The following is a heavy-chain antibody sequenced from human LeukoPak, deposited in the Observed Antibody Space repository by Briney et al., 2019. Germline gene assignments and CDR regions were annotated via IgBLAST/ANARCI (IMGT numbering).Heavy chain of an antibody. CDR1: GGSFSGYY. V-gene: IGHV4-31*11. CDR2: IYYSGST. Sequence: PSETLSLTCAVYGGSFSGYYWSWIRQHPGKGLEWIGYIYYSGSTYYNPSLKSRVTISVDTSKNQFPLKLSSVTAADTAVYYCARDLIGQATYYYYGMDVWGQGTTVTVSS. CDR3: ARDLIGQATYYYYGMDV. J-gene: IGHJ6*02. D-gene: IGHD2/OR15-2a*01.